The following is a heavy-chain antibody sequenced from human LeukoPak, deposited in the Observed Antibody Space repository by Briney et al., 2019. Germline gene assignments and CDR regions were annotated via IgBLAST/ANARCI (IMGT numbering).Heavy chain of an antibody. V-gene: IGHV3-30*03. CDR1: GFTFSTYS. D-gene: IGHD3-16*01. J-gene: IGHJ4*02. Sequence: GGSLRLSCAASGFTFSTYSMNWVRQTPGKGLGWVAVISNDGSGGSHADSVAGRFTISRDNAKSMLYLQMFSLRPEDTAIYYCARSETSWYYFDSWGRGTLVAVSP. CDR2: ISNDGSGG. CDR3: ARSETSWYYFDS.